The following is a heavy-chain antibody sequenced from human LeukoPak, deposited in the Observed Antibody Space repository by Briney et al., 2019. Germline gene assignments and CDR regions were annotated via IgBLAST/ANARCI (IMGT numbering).Heavy chain of an antibody. Sequence: ASVKVSCKASGYTFTGYYLHWVRQAPGQGLEWMGWINPNSGGTNYAQKFQGRVTMTRDTSISTAYMELSRLRSDDTAVYYCARGKSRGSHIDYWGQGTLVTVSS. CDR3: ARGKSRGSHIDY. J-gene: IGHJ4*02. V-gene: IGHV1-2*02. CDR2: INPNSGGT. D-gene: IGHD1-26*01. CDR1: GYTFTGYY.